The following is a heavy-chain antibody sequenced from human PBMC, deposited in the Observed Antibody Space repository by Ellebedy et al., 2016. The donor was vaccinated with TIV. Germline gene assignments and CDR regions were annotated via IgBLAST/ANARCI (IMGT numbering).Heavy chain of an antibody. J-gene: IGHJ5*02. CDR1: GGTFSSYA. V-gene: IGHV1-69*13. Sequence: AASVKVSCKASGGTFSSYAISWVRQAPGQGLEWMGGIIPIFGTANYAQKFQGRVTITADESTSTAYMELSSLRSEDTAVYYCARALGSGWPRYNWFDPWGQGTLVTVSS. D-gene: IGHD6-19*01. CDR2: IIPIFGTA. CDR3: ARALGSGWPRYNWFDP.